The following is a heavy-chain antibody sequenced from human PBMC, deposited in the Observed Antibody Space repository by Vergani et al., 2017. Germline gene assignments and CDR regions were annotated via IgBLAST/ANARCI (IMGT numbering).Heavy chain of an antibody. Sequence: QVQLVQSGAEVKKPGSSVKVSCKASGGTFSSYTISWVRQAPGQGLEWMGRIIPILGIANYAQKFQGRVTITADKSTSTAYMELSSLRSDDTAVYYCARAPDTRVAATSFDPWGQGTLVTVSS. D-gene: IGHD2-15*01. CDR3: ARAPDTRVAATSFDP. CDR2: IIPILGIA. V-gene: IGHV1-69*02. J-gene: IGHJ5*02. CDR1: GGTFSSYT.